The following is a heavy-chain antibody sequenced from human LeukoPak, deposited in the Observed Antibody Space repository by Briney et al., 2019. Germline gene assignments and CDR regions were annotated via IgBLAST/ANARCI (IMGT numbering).Heavy chain of an antibody. D-gene: IGHD3-10*01. CDR1: GYTFTGYY. Sequence: ASVKVSCKASGYTFTGYYMHWVRQAPGQGLEWMGWINPNSGGTNYAQKFQGRVTMTRDTSISTAYMELSRLRSDDTAVYYCASGGDYYGSGSYYTSPSSTTYWGQGTLVTVSS. CDR3: ASGGDYYGSGSYYTSPSSTTY. J-gene: IGHJ4*02. CDR2: INPNSGGT. V-gene: IGHV1-2*02.